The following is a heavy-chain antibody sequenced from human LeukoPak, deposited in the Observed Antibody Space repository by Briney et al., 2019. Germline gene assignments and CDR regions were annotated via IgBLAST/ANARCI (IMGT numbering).Heavy chain of an antibody. J-gene: IGHJ3*02. Sequence: IRQXPGKGQXWXXYIYYSGSTNYNPSLKSRVTISVDTSKNQFSLKLSSVTAADTAVYYCARDPGGYGDYAAFDIWGQGTMVTVSS. CDR3: ARDPGGYGDYAAFDI. D-gene: IGHD4-17*01. V-gene: IGHV4-59*01. CDR2: IYYSGST.